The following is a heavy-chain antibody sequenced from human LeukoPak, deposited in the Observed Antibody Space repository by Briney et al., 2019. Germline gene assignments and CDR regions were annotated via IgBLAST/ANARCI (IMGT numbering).Heavy chain of an antibody. V-gene: IGHV7-4-1*02. J-gene: IGHJ6*03. Sequence: ASVKVSCKASGYTFTSYAMNWVRQAPGQGLEWMGWINTNTGNPTYAQGFTGRFVFSLDTSVSTAYLQISSLKAEDTAVYYCARGHADFWSGPMKDYYYYMDVWGKGTTVTVSS. CDR3: ARGHADFWSGPMKDYYYYMDV. CDR1: GYTFTSYA. CDR2: INTNTGNP. D-gene: IGHD3-3*01.